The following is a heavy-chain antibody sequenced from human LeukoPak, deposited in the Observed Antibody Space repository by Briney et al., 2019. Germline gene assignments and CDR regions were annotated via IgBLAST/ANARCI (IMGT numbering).Heavy chain of an antibody. Sequence: PGGSLRLSCAASGFTFTTYWMSWVRRAPGRGLEWVANIDPDGSETYYVDSVKGRFTISRDIAKNSLYLQMNSLRAEDTAVYYCARAKDYSDPVYYWGQGTLVTVSS. CDR2: IDPDGSET. D-gene: IGHD4-17*01. J-gene: IGHJ4*02. CDR1: GFTFTTYW. V-gene: IGHV3-7*05. CDR3: ARAKDYSDPVYY.